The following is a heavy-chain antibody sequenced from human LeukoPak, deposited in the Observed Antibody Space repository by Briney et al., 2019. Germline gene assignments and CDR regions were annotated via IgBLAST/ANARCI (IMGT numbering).Heavy chain of an antibody. V-gene: IGHV3-21*01. CDR3: ARGEGGFLLLFDY. J-gene: IGHJ4*02. Sequence: GGSLRLSCAASGFTFSGYAMNWVRQAPGKGLEWVSSISSSSSYIYYADSVKGRFTISRDNAKNSLYLQMNSLRAEDTAVYYCARGEGGFLLLFDYWGQGTLVTVSS. CDR2: ISSSSSYI. CDR1: GFTFSGYA. D-gene: IGHD2/OR15-2a*01.